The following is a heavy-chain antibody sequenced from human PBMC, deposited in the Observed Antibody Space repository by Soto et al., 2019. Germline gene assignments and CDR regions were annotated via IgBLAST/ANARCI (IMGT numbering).Heavy chain of an antibody. CDR3: GRGHYGLDV. CDR1: GFTFRDSW. J-gene: IGHJ6*02. CDR2: INQDGSDK. V-gene: IGHV3-7*04. Sequence: QMVQSGGGLVQPGGSLRLSCAGSGFTFRDSWMTWVRQPPGKGLEWVAHINQDGSDKTYLDSMRGRLTISRDNAKNSVYLQMNTLRGDDTAVYYCGRGHYGLDVWGQGTKVTVSS.